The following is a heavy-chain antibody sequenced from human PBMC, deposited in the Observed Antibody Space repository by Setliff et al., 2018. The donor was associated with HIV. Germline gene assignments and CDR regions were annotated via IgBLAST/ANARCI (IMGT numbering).Heavy chain of an antibody. V-gene: IGHV4-39*07. CDR3: ARLEAYYNFWSAYLGAFDI. D-gene: IGHD3-3*01. CDR2: IYYSGST. J-gene: IGHJ3*02. Sequence: SETLSLTCTVSGGSISSSNYYWGWIRQPPGKGLEWIAAIYYSGSTYYNPSLKSRVTISIHTSKNQFSLRLSSVSAADTAVYYCARLEAYYNFWSAYLGAFDIWGQGTMVTVSS. CDR1: GGSISSSNYY.